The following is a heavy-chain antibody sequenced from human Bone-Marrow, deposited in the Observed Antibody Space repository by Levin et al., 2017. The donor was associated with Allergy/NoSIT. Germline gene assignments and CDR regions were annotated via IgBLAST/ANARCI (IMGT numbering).Heavy chain of an antibody. Sequence: ASVKVSCAASGFTFSTYAMSWVRQAPGKGLEWVSTLGSSGDNTYYADSVKGRFTISRDNSKNTLYLQMNSLRAEDTAIYYCAKDLIVVVTPDAFDSWGQGTMVTVSS. CDR2: LGSSGDNT. J-gene: IGHJ3*02. CDR3: AKDLIVVVTPDAFDS. CDR1: GFTFSTYA. D-gene: IGHD2-21*02. V-gene: IGHV3-23*01.